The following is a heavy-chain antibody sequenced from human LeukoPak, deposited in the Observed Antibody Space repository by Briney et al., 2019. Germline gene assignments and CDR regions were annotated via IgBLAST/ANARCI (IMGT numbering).Heavy chain of an antibody. V-gene: IGHV4-39*01. D-gene: IGHD4-17*01. CDR2: IYYSGST. CDR1: GGSISSSSYY. CDR3: ARQGGDDYGDYWVVQNYYYMDV. J-gene: IGHJ6*03. Sequence: PSETLSLTCTVSGGSISSSSYYWGWIRQPPGKGLEWIGSIYYSGSTYYNPSLKSRVTISVDTSKNQFSLKLSSVTAADTAVYYCARQGGDDYGDYWVVQNYYYMDVWGKGTTVTISS.